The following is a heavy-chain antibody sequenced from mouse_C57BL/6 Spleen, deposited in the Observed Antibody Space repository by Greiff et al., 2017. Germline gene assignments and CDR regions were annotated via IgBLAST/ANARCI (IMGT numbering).Heavy chain of an antibody. CDR2: IYPGDGDT. CDR1: GYAFSSYW. Sequence: VQLQQSGAELVKPGASVKISCKASGYAFSSYWMNWVKQRPGKGLEWIGQIYPGDGDTNYNGKFKGKATLTADKSSSTSSMQLSSLTSEDSAVYDYAASEYYGSRWAMDDWGQGTSVTVSS. V-gene: IGHV1-80*01. J-gene: IGHJ4*01. D-gene: IGHD1-1*01. CDR3: AASEYYGSRWAMDD.